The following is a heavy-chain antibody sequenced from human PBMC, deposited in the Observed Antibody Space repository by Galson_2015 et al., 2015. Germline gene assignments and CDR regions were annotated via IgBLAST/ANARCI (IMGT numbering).Heavy chain of an antibody. CDR2: IRRKAYGGTT. D-gene: IGHD6-13*01. CDR1: GFTFGDYA. Sequence: SLRLSCAASGFTFGDYAMSWFRQAPGKGLEWVGFIRRKAYGGTTEYAASVKGRVTISRDDSKSIAYLQMNSLQAEDTAVYYCTRGTAAAGTVTSFYYFDCSGPGALVTVSS. V-gene: IGHV3-49*03. J-gene: IGHJ4*02. CDR3: TRGTAAAGTVTSFYYFDC.